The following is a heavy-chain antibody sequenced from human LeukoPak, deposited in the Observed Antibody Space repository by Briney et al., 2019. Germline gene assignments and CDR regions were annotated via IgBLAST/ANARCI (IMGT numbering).Heavy chain of an antibody. V-gene: IGHV1-18*01. CDR1: GYTFTSYG. CDR2: ISTHNGNT. D-gene: IGHD3-10*01. J-gene: IGHJ6*02. Sequence: PEASVKVSCKASGYTFTSYGISWVRQAPGQGLEWMGWISTHNGNTNYAQKLQGRVTLTIDTSTSTAYMELRSQRSDDTAVFYCAREGERMYYGSGSNSWFGMDVWGQGTTVTVSS. CDR3: AREGERMYYGSGSNSWFGMDV.